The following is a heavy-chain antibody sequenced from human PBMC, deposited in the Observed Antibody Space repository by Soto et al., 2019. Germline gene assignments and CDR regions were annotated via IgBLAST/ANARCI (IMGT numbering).Heavy chain of an antibody. Sequence: SETLSLTCTVSGGSSSSYYLSWIRQPPGKGLGWIGYIYYSGSTNYNPSLKSRVTISVDTSKNQFSLKLSSVTAADTAVYYCARDRRRYSGYEGGFDYWGQGTLVTVSS. D-gene: IGHD5-12*01. V-gene: IGHV4-59*01. CDR1: GGSSSSYY. CDR3: ARDRRRYSGYEGGFDY. CDR2: IYYSGST. J-gene: IGHJ4*02.